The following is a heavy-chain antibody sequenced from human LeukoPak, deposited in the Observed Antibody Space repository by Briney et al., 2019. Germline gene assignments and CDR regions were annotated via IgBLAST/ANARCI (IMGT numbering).Heavy chain of an antibody. CDR2: ISWDGGST. Sequence: GGSLRLSCVASGFTFDDYTMHWVRQAPGKGLEWVSLISWDGGSTYYADSVKGRFTISRDNSKNSLYLQMNSLRTEDTALYYCAKEAYYDFWSGNHFDYWGQGTLVTVSS. D-gene: IGHD3-3*01. V-gene: IGHV3-43*01. CDR3: AKEAYYDFWSGNHFDY. J-gene: IGHJ4*02. CDR1: GFTFDDYT.